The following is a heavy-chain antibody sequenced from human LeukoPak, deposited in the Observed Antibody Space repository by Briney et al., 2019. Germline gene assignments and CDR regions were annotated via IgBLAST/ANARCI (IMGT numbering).Heavy chain of an antibody. CDR1: GFTFSSYA. CDR2: ISSNGGST. D-gene: IGHD3-10*01. Sequence: GGSLRLSCAASGFTFSSYAMSWVRQAPGKGLEYVSAISSNGGSTYYANSVKGRFTISRDNSKNTLYLQMGSLRAEDMAVYYCARAHHGSGSYYWFDPWGQGTLVTVSS. CDR3: ARAHHGSGSYYWFDP. V-gene: IGHV3-64*01. J-gene: IGHJ5*02.